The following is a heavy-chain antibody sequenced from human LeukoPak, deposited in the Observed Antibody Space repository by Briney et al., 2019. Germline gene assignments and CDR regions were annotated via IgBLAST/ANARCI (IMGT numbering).Heavy chain of an antibody. Sequence: SETLSLTCAVSGGSIMSGGYSWSWIRQTPEKGLEWIGHVFHSGDTEYNPSLKNRVAMSLVRSKNQFSLKLSSVTAADTAVYYCARSELLWFGGVNSGFDYWGQGTLVTVSS. V-gene: IGHV4-30-2*02. J-gene: IGHJ4*02. CDR2: VFHSGDT. D-gene: IGHD3-10*01. CDR3: ARSELLWFGGVNSGFDY. CDR1: GGSIMSGGYS.